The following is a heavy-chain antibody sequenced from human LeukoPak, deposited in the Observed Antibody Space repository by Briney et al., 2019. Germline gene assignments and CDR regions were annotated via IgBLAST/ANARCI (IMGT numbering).Heavy chain of an antibody. CDR3: ARLSQTRDYDFWSGYPDY. Sequence: SETLSLTCTVSGGSISSGSYYWSWIRQPAGKGLEWIGRIYTSGSTNYNPSLKSRVTMSVDTSKNQFSLKLSSVTAADTAVYYCARLSQTRDYDFWSGYPDYWGQGTLVTVSS. CDR1: GGSISSGSYY. J-gene: IGHJ4*02. CDR2: IYTSGST. V-gene: IGHV4-61*02. D-gene: IGHD3-3*01.